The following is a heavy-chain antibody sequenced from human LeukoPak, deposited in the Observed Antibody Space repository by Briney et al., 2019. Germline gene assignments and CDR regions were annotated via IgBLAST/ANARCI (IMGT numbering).Heavy chain of an antibody. Sequence: GGSLRLSCAASGFTFSVYDINWVRQAPGRGLEWISYISSSGTTIYYADSVKGRFTISRDNAKNSLYLQMSSLRAEDTAVYYCARGEIQKWSYCFNPWGQGTLVTVSS. V-gene: IGHV3-48*03. CDR1: GFTFSVYD. CDR3: ARGEIQKWSYCFNP. D-gene: IGHD2/OR15-2a*01. J-gene: IGHJ5*02. CDR2: ISSSGTTI.